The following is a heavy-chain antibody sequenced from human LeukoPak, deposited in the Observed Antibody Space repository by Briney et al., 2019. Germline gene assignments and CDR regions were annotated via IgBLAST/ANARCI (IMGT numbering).Heavy chain of an antibody. V-gene: IGHV4-61*01. D-gene: IGHD6-13*01. CDR3: ARGSSISWSPYYFEY. J-gene: IGHJ4*02. CDR2: IYSSGST. CDR1: GRSVSSGSYY. Sequence: PSETLSLTCTVSGRSVSSGSYYWSWIRQPPGKGLEWIGYIYSSGSTNYKPSLKSRVTISKDTSKNQFSLKLTSVTAADTAVYYCARGSSISWSPYYFEYWGQGTLVTVSS.